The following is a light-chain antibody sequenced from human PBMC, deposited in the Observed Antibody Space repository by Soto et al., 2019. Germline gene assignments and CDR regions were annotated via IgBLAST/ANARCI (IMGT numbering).Light chain of an antibody. Sequence: DIQMTQSPSTLSASVGDRVTITCQASQGISNYLAWYQQKPGKAPTLLIYDASNLETGVPSRFSGSGSGTEFTLTISSLQPEDIATYYCQQYNNLPLTFGGGTKVDIK. CDR2: DAS. CDR1: QGISNY. J-gene: IGKJ4*01. V-gene: IGKV1-33*01. CDR3: QQYNNLPLT.